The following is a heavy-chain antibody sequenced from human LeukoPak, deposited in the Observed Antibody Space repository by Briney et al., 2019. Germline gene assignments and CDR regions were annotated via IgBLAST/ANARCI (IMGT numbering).Heavy chain of an antibody. D-gene: IGHD6-19*01. CDR2: IRDKANNYAT. V-gene: IGHV3-73*01. CDR1: GFTFSGSA. J-gene: IGHJ4*02. CDR3: TRPHRIVAGTDH. Sequence: GGSLKLSCAASGFTFSGSAMHWVRQASGKGLEWVGRIRDKANNYATAYAASVKGRFTISRDDSKSTAYLQMNSLKTEDTAAYYCTRPHRIVAGTDHWGQGTLVTVSS.